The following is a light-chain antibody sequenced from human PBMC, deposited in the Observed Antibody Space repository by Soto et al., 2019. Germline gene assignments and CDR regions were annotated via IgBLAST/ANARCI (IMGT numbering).Light chain of an antibody. CDR2: KAS. J-gene: IGKJ1*01. Sequence: DIQMTRSHCTLSGSVGDRFTITCRASQTISSWLAWYQQKQGKXPKXXIYKASTLKSGVPSRFSVIASGTEFTINISSLQPDDDETYDGQHYNSYSEAFGPGTKVDIK. CDR1: QTISSW. V-gene: IGKV1-5*03. CDR3: QHYNSYSEA.